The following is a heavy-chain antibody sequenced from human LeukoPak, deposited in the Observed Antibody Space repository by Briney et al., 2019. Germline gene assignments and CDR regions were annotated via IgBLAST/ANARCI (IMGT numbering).Heavy chain of an antibody. D-gene: IGHD6-13*01. Sequence: SETLSLTCTVSGGSISSYYWGWIRQPPGKGLEWIGNIYHSGSTYYNPSLKSRVTISIDTSKNQFSLKLSSVTAADTAIYYCARAYSSSWYLNWFDPWGQGTLVTVSS. J-gene: IGHJ5*02. V-gene: IGHV4-38-2*02. CDR1: GGSISSYY. CDR3: ARAYSSSWYLNWFDP. CDR2: IYHSGST.